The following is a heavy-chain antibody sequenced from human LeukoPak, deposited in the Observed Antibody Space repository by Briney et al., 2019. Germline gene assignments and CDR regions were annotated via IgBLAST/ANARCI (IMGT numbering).Heavy chain of an antibody. Sequence: PGGSLRLSCAVSGFTFDDYAMHWVRQVPGKGLEWVSGINWNSDSIGYADSVKGRFTTSRDNAKNSLYLQMNSLRAEDMALYYCAKDMSAVGATTFDYWGQGTLVTVSS. D-gene: IGHD1-26*01. J-gene: IGHJ4*02. CDR2: INWNSDSI. V-gene: IGHV3-9*03. CDR1: GFTFDDYA. CDR3: AKDMSAVGATTFDY.